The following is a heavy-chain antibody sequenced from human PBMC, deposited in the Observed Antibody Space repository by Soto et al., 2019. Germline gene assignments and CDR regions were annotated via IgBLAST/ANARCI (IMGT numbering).Heavy chain of an antibody. CDR3: ARRRAFSNLDSGADAFDI. CDR1: GGSISSGAYY. J-gene: IGHJ3*02. CDR2: MYYTGRT. D-gene: IGHD1-1*01. Sequence: QVQLQESGPVLVKPSQTLSLTCTVSGGSISSGAYYWSWIRQHPGKGLEWIGYMYYTGRTYYNPCLTSRVIISGDTSKNLFSLNMTSVTAADTAVYYCARRRAFSNLDSGADAFDIWGQGKMVTVSS. V-gene: IGHV4-31*03.